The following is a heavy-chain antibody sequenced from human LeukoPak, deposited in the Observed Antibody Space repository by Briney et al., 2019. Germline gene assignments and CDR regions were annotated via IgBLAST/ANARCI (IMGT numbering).Heavy chain of an antibody. CDR1: GGTFSSYA. CDR3: ASIAARPSYYYYYMDV. CDR2: IIPIFGTA. V-gene: IGHV1-69*13. D-gene: IGHD6-6*01. J-gene: IGHJ6*03. Sequence: ASVKVSCKASGGTFSSYAISWVRQAPGQGLEWMGGIIPIFGTANYAQKFQGRVTITADESTSTAYMELSSLRSEDTAVYYCASIAARPSYYYYYMDVWGKGTTVTVSS.